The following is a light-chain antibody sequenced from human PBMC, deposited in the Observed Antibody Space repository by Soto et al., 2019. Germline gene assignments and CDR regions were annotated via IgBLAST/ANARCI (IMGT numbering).Light chain of an antibody. CDR2: KVS. CDR1: QGLGNTY. V-gene: IGKV2-30*01. CDR3: MQATHWPYT. Sequence: DVVITQSPLSLPVTLGQPASISCRSSQGLGNTYLNWFHQRPGQSPRRLIYKVSNRDSGVPDRFSGSGSGTDFTLKISRVEAEDVGLYFCMQATHWPYTFGQGTKLEI. J-gene: IGKJ2*01.